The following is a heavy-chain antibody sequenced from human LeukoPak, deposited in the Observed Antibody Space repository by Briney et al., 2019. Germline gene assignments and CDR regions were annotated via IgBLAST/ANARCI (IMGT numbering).Heavy chain of an antibody. CDR3: ARGFSFAFDI. Sequence: SETLSLTCTVSGGSMSSGGYYWSWIRQHPGEGLEWVGYIYYSGNTYYNPSLKSRVTISIDTSNNQFSLNLSSVTAADTAVYYCARGFSFAFDIWGQGTMVTVSS. D-gene: IGHD3-16*02. CDR1: GGSMSSGGYY. J-gene: IGHJ3*02. V-gene: IGHV4-31*03. CDR2: IYYSGNT.